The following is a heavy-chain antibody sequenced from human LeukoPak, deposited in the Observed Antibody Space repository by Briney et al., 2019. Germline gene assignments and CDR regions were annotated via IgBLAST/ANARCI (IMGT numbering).Heavy chain of an antibody. V-gene: IGHV3-11*04. CDR1: GFTFSDYY. CDR2: ISSSGSTI. J-gene: IGHJ4*02. D-gene: IGHD2-2*02. Sequence: PGGSLRLSCAASGFTFSDYYMSWIRQAPGKGLEWVSYISSSGSTIYYADSVKGRFTISRDNAKNSLYLQMNSLRAEDTAVYYCARGGNIVVVPAAIGGAYFDYWGQGTLVTVSS. CDR3: ARGGNIVVVPAAIGGAYFDY.